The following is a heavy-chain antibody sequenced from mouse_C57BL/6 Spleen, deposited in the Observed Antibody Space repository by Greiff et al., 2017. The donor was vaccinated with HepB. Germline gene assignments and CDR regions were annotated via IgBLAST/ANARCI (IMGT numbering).Heavy chain of an antibody. CDR1: GFTFSSYA. D-gene: IGHD2-1*01. Sequence: EVKVEESGEGLVKPGGSLKLSCAASGFTFSSYAMSWVRQTPEKRLEWVAYISSGGDYIYYADTVKGRFTISRDNARNTLYLQMSSLKSEDTAMYYCTGGYYGNYYAMDYWGQGTSVTVSS. V-gene: IGHV5-9-1*02. J-gene: IGHJ4*01. CDR2: ISSGGDYI. CDR3: TGGYYGNYYAMDY.